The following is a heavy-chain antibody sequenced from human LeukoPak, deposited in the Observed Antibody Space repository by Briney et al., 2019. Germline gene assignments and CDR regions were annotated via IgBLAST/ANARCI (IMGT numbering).Heavy chain of an antibody. V-gene: IGHV2-26*01. CDR3: ARILPGGWFDP. Sequence: SGPTLVNPXETLTLTCTVSGFSLSHARMGVSWIRQPPGKALEWLAHIFSNDEKSYSTYLKSRLTITKDTSKSQVVLTMTNMDPVDTATYYCARILPGGWFDPWGQGTLVTVSS. J-gene: IGHJ5*02. D-gene: IGHD3-10*01. CDR1: GFSLSHARMG. CDR2: IFSNDEK.